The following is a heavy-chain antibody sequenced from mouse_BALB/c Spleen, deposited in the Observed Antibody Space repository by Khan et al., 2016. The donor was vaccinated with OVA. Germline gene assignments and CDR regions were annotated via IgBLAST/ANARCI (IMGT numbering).Heavy chain of an antibody. Sequence: EVELVESGRGLVQPGGSRTLSCAASGFTFIDSGMAWVRQPPGKGPEWIAFISSVAYSIYYADTVTGRFTISRETAKNTLYLEMSTLTADYTGMYYCAGGGFAYWGQGTLVTVSA. CDR3: AGGGFAY. J-gene: IGHJ3*01. CDR1: GFTFIDSG. CDR2: ISSVAYSI. V-gene: IGHV5-15*02.